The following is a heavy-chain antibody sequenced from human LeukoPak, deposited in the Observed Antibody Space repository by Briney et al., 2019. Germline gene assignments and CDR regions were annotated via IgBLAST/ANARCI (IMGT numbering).Heavy chain of an antibody. V-gene: IGHV4-34*01. D-gene: IGHD6-19*01. CDR1: GGSFSGYY. CDR3: ARLAGYSSGWYVFDYYGMDV. J-gene: IGHJ6*02. Sequence: PSETLSLTCAVYGGSFSGYYWSWIRQPPGKGLEWIGEINHSGSTNYNPSLKSRVTISVDTSKNQFSLKLSSVTAADTAVYYCARLAGYSSGWYVFDYYGMDVWGQGTTVTVSS. CDR2: INHSGST.